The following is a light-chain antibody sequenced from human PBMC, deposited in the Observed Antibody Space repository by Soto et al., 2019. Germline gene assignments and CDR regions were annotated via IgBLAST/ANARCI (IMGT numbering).Light chain of an antibody. CDR3: QQYCSSPWT. CDR1: QSVSSHY. J-gene: IGKJ1*01. CDR2: GAS. V-gene: IGKV3-20*01. Sequence: EIVLTQSPGTLSLSPGERATLSCRASQSVSSHYLAWYQQKPGQAPRPLIYGASSSATGIPDRFSGSGAGTAFSLTISRLESEDFSVDYCQQYCSSPWTFGQGTEVEIK.